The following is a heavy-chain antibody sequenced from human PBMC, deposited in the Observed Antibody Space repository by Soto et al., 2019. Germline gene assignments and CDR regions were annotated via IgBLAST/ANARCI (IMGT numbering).Heavy chain of an antibody. J-gene: IGHJ6*02. CDR1: GYTFTGYY. CDR3: ARAPRPYYSYGMDV. Sequence: QVQLVQSGAEVKKPGASVKVSCKASGYTFTGYYMHWVRQAPGQGLEWMGWINPNSGGTNYAQKFQGWVTMTRDTSISTAYREPSRLRYDDTAVYYCARAPRPYYSYGMDVWGQGTTVTVSS. CDR2: INPNSGGT. V-gene: IGHV1-2*04.